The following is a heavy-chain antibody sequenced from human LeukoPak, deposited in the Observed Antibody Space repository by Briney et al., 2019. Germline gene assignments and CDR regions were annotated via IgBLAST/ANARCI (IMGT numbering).Heavy chain of an antibody. Sequence: GESLKISCKGSGYNFNTYWIGWVRQMPGKGLEWMGIIYPGDSDTRYSPSFQGQVTISADKSISTVYLQWSSLKASDSAMYYCGRQLRVGATQSNFDYWGQGTLVTVSS. CDR3: GRQLRVGATQSNFDY. CDR1: GYNFNTYW. D-gene: IGHD1-26*01. J-gene: IGHJ4*02. V-gene: IGHV5-51*01. CDR2: IYPGDSDT.